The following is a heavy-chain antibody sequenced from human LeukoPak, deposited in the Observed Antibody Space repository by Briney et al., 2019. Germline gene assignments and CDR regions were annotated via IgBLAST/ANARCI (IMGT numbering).Heavy chain of an antibody. Sequence: PSETLSLTCTVSGGSISSYYWSWIRRPPGKGLEWIGYIYYSESTNYNPSLKSRVTISVDTSKNQFSLKLSSVTAADTAVYYCARVQQLWSLDYWGQGTLVTVSS. CDR2: IYYSEST. J-gene: IGHJ4*02. D-gene: IGHD5-18*01. V-gene: IGHV4-59*01. CDR3: ARVQQLWSLDY. CDR1: GGSISSYY.